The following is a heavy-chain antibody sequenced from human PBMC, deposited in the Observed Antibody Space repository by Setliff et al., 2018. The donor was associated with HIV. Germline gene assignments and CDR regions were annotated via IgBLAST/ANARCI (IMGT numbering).Heavy chain of an antibody. CDR2: IHYSGST. CDR1: GGSINSGGYY. D-gene: IGHD3-22*01. Sequence: SETLSLTCAVSGGSINSGGYYWTWIRQHPGMGLEWIGYIHYSGSTYYNPSLKSRVTISVDTSKNQFSLKLSSVTAADTAVYYCARRGDSSSYLYAFEIWGQGAMVTVSS. CDR3: ARRGDSSSYLYAFEI. J-gene: IGHJ3*02. V-gene: IGHV4-31*11.